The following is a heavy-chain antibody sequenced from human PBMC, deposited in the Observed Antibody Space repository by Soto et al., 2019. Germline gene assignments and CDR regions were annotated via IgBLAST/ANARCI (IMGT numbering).Heavy chain of an antibody. Sequence: PSETLSLTCTVSGGSISSGGYYWSWIRQHPGKGLEWIGYIYYSGSTYYNPSLKSRVTISVDTSKNQFSLKLSSVTAADTAVYYCARGPSRNIVVVPAAAHSYYYYGMDVRGQGTTVTVSS. CDR2: IYYSGST. D-gene: IGHD2-2*01. V-gene: IGHV4-31*03. CDR3: ARGPSRNIVVVPAAAHSYYYYGMDV. CDR1: GGSISSGGYY. J-gene: IGHJ6*02.